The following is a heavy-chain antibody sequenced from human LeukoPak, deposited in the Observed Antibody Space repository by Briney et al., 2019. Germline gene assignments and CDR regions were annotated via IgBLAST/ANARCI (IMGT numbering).Heavy chain of an antibody. J-gene: IGHJ3*02. CDR3: ARGRSITLLRGVAMSDGFDI. D-gene: IGHD3-10*01. CDR2: TDTSGNYI. V-gene: IGHV3-21*04. CDR1: GFTFSNYG. Sequence: GGSLRLSCATSGFTFSNYGMNWVRQAPGKGLEWVSFTDTSGNYIYYGDSVKGRFTISRDNAKNLVFLQMNGLRAEDTAVYYCARGRSITLLRGVAMSDGFDIWGQGAMVAVSS.